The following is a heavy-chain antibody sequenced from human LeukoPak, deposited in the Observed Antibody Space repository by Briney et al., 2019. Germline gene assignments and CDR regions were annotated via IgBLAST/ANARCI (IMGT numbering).Heavy chain of an antibody. CDR2: ISWNSGSI. CDR3: AKDLGLYGSVSFDAFDI. CDR1: GFTFDDYA. J-gene: IGHJ3*02. D-gene: IGHD3-10*01. Sequence: GGSLRLSCAASGFTFDDYAMHWVRQAPGKGLEWVSGISWNSGSIGYADSVKGRFTISRDNAKNSLYLQMNSLRAEDTAVYYCAKDLGLYGSVSFDAFDIWGQGTMVTVSS. V-gene: IGHV3-9*01.